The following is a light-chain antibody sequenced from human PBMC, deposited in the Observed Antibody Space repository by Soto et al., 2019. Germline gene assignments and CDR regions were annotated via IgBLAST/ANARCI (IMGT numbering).Light chain of an antibody. V-gene: IGKV1-39*01. CDR3: QQCRAPPLT. CDR1: QAIGNY. J-gene: IGKJ5*01. Sequence: DIPMPPSPSSLSASVGARVTITCRASQAIGNYLNWYQQKPGKAPNLLIFGATTLQSGVPSRFGGSGYGTNSTRISSVRQPEDVAIYYCQQCRAPPLTCGQGPRR. CDR2: GAT.